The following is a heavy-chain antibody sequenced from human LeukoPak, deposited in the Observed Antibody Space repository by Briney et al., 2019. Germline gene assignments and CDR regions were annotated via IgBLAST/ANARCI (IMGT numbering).Heavy chain of an antibody. CDR3: ARVWRPHIVVVVAATPYYYYMDV. Sequence: NPSETLSLTCSVSGGSVTNSSGYYWAWIRQLPGKGLEWIGSFYYRGNTYYNLSLKSRLTISVDTSKNQFSLKLSSVTAADTAVYYCARVWRPHIVVVVAATPYYYYMDVWGKGTTVTVSS. J-gene: IGHJ6*03. CDR2: FYYRGNT. D-gene: IGHD2-15*01. CDR1: GGSVTNSSGYY. V-gene: IGHV4-39*07.